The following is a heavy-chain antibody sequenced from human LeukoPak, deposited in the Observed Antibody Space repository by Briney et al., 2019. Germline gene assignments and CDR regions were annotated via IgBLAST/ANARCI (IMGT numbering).Heavy chain of an antibody. CDR2: INPNSGGT. CDR1: GYTFTGYY. Sequence: ASVKVSCRASGYTFTGYYMHWVRQAPGQGLEWMGRINPNSGGTNYAQKFQGRVTMTRDTSISTAYMELSRLRSDDTAVYYCARMLGAGTVLVYWGQGTLVTVS. J-gene: IGHJ4*02. D-gene: IGHD6-13*01. CDR3: ARMLGAGTVLVY. V-gene: IGHV1-2*06.